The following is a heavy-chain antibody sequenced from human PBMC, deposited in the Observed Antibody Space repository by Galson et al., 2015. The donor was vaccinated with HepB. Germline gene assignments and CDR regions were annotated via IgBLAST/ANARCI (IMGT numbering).Heavy chain of an antibody. J-gene: IGHJ3*02. D-gene: IGHD2-21*02. V-gene: IGHV3-23*01. CDR3: AKGKGSQVTSDAFDI. CDR2: ISGSGGST. Sequence: SLRLSCAASGFTFRSYAMSWVRQAPGKGLGWVSAISGSGGSTYYAGSVKGRFTISRDNSRNTLHLQMNSLRAGDTAVYNFAKGKGSQVTSDAFDIWGQGTMVPASS. CDR1: GFTFRSYA.